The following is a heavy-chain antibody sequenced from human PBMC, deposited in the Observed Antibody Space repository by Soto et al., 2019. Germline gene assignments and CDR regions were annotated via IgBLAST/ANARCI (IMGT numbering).Heavy chain of an antibody. CDR1: GYSFSSYG. Sequence: WASVKVSCKASGYSFSSYGISWVRQAPGQGLEWMGWISVNNGNTNYAPKFQGRVTMTTDTSTSTAYMELRSLRSDDTAVYYCATSYDSGFDPWGQGTLVTVSS. CDR3: ATSYDSGFDP. D-gene: IGHD5-12*01. J-gene: IGHJ5*02. CDR2: ISVNNGNT. V-gene: IGHV1-18*04.